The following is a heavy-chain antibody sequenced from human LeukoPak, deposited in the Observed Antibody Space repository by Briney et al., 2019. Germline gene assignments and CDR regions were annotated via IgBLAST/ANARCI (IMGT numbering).Heavy chain of an antibody. D-gene: IGHD2-2*01. J-gene: IGHJ3*02. V-gene: IGHV3-7*01. CDR1: GFSFRTSW. CDR2: IKDNGDET. Sequence: GGSLRLSCIVSGFSFRTSWMTWVRQTPGKGLEWVATIKDNGDETYYADSVKGRFTIARDNAKNSLYLQMNSLRAEDTALFYCARQSTHSTLDAFDIWGQGTMVTVSS. CDR3: ARQSTHSTLDAFDI.